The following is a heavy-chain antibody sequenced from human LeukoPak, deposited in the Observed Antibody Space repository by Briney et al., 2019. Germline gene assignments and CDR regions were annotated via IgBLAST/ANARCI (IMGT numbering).Heavy chain of an antibody. D-gene: IGHD6-13*01. CDR3: AKSYSLLAEPGTLYFDY. J-gene: IGHJ4*02. Sequence: PGGSLRLSCAASGFTFSSYAMSWVRQAPGKGLEWVSTISGSGYSTYYTDSVKGRFTISRDNSKNTLYLQMNSLRAEDTAVYYCAKSYSLLAEPGTLYFDYWGQGTLVTVSS. CDR1: GFTFSSYA. V-gene: IGHV3-23*01. CDR2: ISGSGYST.